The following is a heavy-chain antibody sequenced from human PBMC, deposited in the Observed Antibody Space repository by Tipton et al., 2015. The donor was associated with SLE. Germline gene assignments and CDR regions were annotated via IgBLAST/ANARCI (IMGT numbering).Heavy chain of an antibody. J-gene: IGHJ6*02. V-gene: IGHV4-38-2*01. CDR3: ARHRGGATEGMDV. D-gene: IGHD1-26*01. CDR2: IYHSGST. CDR1: GYSITSVYY. Sequence: TLSLTCAVSGYSITSVYYWGWIRQPPGKGLEWIGSIYHSGSTYYNPSRKSRVTISVDTSKNQFPLKLSSVTAADTAVYYCARHRGGATEGMDVWGQGTTVTVSS.